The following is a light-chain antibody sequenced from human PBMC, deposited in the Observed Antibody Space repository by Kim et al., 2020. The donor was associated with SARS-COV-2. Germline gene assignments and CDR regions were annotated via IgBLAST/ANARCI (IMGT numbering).Light chain of an antibody. J-gene: IGLJ2*01. CDR3: QTWGTGIVV. CDR2: VNSDGSH. V-gene: IGLV4-69*01. CDR1: SGHSSYA. Sequence: ASVKLTCNLSSGHSSYAIAWHQQQPEKGPRYLMKVNSDGSHSKGDGIPDRFSGSSSGAERFLTISSLQSEDEADYYCQTWGTGIVVFGGGTQLTVL.